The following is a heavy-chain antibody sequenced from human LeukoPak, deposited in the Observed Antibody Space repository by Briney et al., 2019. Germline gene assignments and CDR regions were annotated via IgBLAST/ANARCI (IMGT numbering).Heavy chain of an antibody. V-gene: IGHV4-59*08. Sequence: SETLSLTCTVSGCSISNYHWSWIRQTPGKGLAWIGYIYHSGSTNYNPSLKSRVTISLDTSKNQFSLRLSTVTAADTAVYFCARQWGGFDSWGQGTLVSVFS. CDR2: IYHSGST. D-gene: IGHD3-16*01. CDR3: ARQWGGFDS. J-gene: IGHJ4*02. CDR1: GCSISNYH.